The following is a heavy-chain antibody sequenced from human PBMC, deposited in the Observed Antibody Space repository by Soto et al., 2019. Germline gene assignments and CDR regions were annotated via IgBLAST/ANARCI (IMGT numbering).Heavy chain of an antibody. V-gene: IGHV4-59*13. CDR3: ASTGHY. CDR1: GGWISSYY. J-gene: IGHJ4*02. CDR2: IYYSGST. Sequence: LSLTCTVSGGWISSYYWSWIRQPPGKGQQWIGYIYYSGSTNYTPSLKSRVTISVDTSKNQFSLKLSSVTAADTAVYYCASTGHYWGQGTLVTVSS.